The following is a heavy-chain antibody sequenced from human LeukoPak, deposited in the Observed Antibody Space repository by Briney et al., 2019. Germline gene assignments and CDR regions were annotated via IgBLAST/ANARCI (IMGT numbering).Heavy chain of an antibody. CDR3: ARDIAVAGIDY. D-gene: IGHD6-19*01. V-gene: IGHV1-69*05. CDR2: IIPIFGKA. J-gene: IGHJ4*02. CDR1: GGTFSSYA. Sequence: GSSVKVSCKASGGTFSSYAICCGRQAPVHGLGWMGRIIPIFGKANYAQKFQGRVTITTDDSTSTAYMELSSLRSEDTAVYYCARDIAVAGIDYWGQGTLVTVSS.